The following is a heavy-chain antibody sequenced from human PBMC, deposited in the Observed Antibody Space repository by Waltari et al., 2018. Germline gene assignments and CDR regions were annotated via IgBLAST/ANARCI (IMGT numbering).Heavy chain of an antibody. D-gene: IGHD1-1*01. Sequence: QVHLVQSGAEVKKPGSSVKVSCKASGGTFGRYAITWVGQAPGQGLEGMGGLIPIFGARNYQQRFQCRVPITADESTSTVYMELSSLKSEDTALYFCARRQLGGPLDPWGQGTLVTVTS. CDR2: LIPIFGAR. CDR3: ARRQLGGPLDP. CDR1: GGTFGRYA. J-gene: IGHJ5*02. V-gene: IGHV1-69*12.